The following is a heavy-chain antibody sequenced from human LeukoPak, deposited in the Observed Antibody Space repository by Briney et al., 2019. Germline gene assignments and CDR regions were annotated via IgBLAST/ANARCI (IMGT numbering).Heavy chain of an antibody. CDR2: IYYSGST. Sequence: SETLSLTCTVSGGSISSSSYYWGWIRQPPGKGLEWIGSIYYSGSTYYNPSLESRVTISVDTSKNQFSLKLSSVTAADTAVYYCARGDYNDGAGYLDHWGQGTLVPVSS. CDR3: ARGDYNDGAGYLDH. V-gene: IGHV4-39*07. CDR1: GGSISSSSYY. D-gene: IGHD3-22*01. J-gene: IGHJ5*02.